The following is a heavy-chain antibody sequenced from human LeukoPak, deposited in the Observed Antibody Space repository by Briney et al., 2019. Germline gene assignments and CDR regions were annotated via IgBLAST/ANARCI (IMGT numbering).Heavy chain of an antibody. CDR3: AREVSLSTVARNYYYMDV. J-gene: IGHJ6*03. Sequence: PGGSLRLSCAASGFTFSSYWMSWVRQAPGKGLEWVANINQDGSEKYYVDSVKGRFTISRDNAKNSLYLQMNSLRAEDTAVYYFAREVSLSTVARNYYYMDVWGKGTTVTVSS. V-gene: IGHV3-7*01. D-gene: IGHD2/OR15-2a*01. CDR2: INQDGSEK. CDR1: GFTFSSYW.